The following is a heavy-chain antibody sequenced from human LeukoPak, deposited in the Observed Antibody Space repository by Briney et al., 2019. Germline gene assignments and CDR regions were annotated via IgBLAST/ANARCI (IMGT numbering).Heavy chain of an antibody. V-gene: IGHV3-11*01. CDR3: ARESPLYADYYYYYMDV. Sequence: GSLRLSCAASGFTFSDYYMSWIRQAPGKGLEWVSYISSSGSTIYYADSVKGRFTISRDNAKNSLYPQMNSLRAEDTAVYYCARESPLYADYYYYYMDVWGKGTTVTVSS. CDR1: GFTFSDYY. J-gene: IGHJ6*03. D-gene: IGHD2-2*02. CDR2: ISSSGSTI.